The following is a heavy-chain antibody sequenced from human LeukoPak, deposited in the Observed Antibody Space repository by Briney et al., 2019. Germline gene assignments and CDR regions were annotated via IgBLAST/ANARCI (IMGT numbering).Heavy chain of an antibody. CDR1: GFTFSSYA. J-gene: IGHJ4*02. V-gene: IGHV3-23*01. CDR3: AKDASIADLLHYFDY. CDR2: ISGRDGRT. D-gene: IGHD6-6*01. Sequence: GGSLRLSCAASGFTFSSYAMSWVRQAPGRGLEWVSAISGRDGRTYYTDSVKGRFTISRDNSKNTLYLQMNSLRAEDTAVYYCAKDASIADLLHYFDYWGQGTLVTVSS.